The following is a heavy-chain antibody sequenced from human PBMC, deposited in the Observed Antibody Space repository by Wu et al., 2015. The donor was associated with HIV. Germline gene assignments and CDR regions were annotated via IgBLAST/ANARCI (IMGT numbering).Heavy chain of an antibody. D-gene: IGHD6-19*01. Sequence: QVQLVQSGAEVKKPGSSVKVSCKASGGTFSNYAINWVRQAPGQGLEWMGGIIPMFGTTNYAQKFQGRVTITADESTSTVYMELSGLRFEDTAVHYCAGGRVPVAGTGAFDIWGRGTMVIVSS. CDR3: AGGRVPVAGTGAFDI. CDR1: GGTFSNYA. V-gene: IGHV1-69*12. J-gene: IGHJ3*02. CDR2: IIPMFGTT.